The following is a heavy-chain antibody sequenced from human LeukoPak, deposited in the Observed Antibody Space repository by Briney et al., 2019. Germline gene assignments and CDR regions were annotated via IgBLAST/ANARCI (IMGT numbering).Heavy chain of an antibody. CDR2: IYSGGTT. Sequence: GRSLRLSCAASGFTVSRSYMIWARQAPGKGLEWVSVIYSGGTTYYADSVKGRFTISRDNAKNSLYLQMNSLRAEDTAVYYCARDFHRRLYDSSGYYPYWGQGTLVTISS. V-gene: IGHV3-53*01. D-gene: IGHD3-22*01. J-gene: IGHJ4*02. CDR3: ARDFHRRLYDSSGYYPY. CDR1: GFTVSRSY.